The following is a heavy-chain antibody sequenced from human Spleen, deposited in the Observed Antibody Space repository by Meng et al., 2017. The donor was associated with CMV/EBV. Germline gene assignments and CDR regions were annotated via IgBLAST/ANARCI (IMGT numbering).Heavy chain of an antibody. V-gene: IGHV4-61*01. J-gene: IGHJ4*02. CDR2: VFYSGSI. CDR1: GGSVSSGRYY. D-gene: IGHD3-22*01. CDR3: ARYFDSSDYYLDY. Sequence: VPGGSVSSGRYYWTWFRQPPGKGLEWIGNVFYSGSINCNPSLKSRVTISVDTSKNQFSLKLRSVTAADTAVYYCARYFDSSDYYLDYWGQGTLVTVSS.